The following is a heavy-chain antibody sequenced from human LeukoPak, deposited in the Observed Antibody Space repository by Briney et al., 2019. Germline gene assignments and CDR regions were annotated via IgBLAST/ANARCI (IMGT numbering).Heavy chain of an antibody. D-gene: IGHD1-26*01. Sequence: GGSLRLSCAASGFTFSSYGMHWVRQAPGKGLEWVAVISYDGSNKYYADSVKGRFTISRDNSKNTLYLQMNSLRAEDTAVYYCAKVHSGSEHFDYWGQGTLVTVSS. CDR3: AKVHSGSEHFDY. J-gene: IGHJ4*02. CDR1: GFTFSSYG. V-gene: IGHV3-30*18. CDR2: ISYDGSNK.